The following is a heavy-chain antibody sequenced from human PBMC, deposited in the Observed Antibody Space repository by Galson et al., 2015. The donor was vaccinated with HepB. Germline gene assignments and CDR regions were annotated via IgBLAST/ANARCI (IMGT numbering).Heavy chain of an antibody. CDR2: LKNKRDGGTT. V-gene: IGHV3-15*01. CDR1: EFTVSHTW. Sequence: ALRLSCAASEFTVSHTWMSWVRQAPGKGLEWVGRLKNKRDGGTTEYAPPVNGRFIISRDESKNTLYLQMYSLKSEDTAVYFCVARPFWGQGTLVTVSS. CDR3: VARPF. J-gene: IGHJ4*02.